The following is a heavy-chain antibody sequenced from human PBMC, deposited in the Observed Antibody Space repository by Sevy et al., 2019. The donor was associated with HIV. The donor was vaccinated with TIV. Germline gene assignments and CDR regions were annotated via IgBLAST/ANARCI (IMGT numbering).Heavy chain of an antibody. J-gene: IGHJ5*02. Sequence: SETLSLTCTISGASISSSYWSWIRQSPGKGLEWIGNLRHSGSTHFNPSLSSRVTISLDRSKNQFSLSLTSVTAADTAVYFCARLQDYGSGSFSPWFGPWGQGILVTFSS. V-gene: IGHV4-59*01. CDR1: GASISSSY. D-gene: IGHD3-10*01. CDR3: ARLQDYGSGSFSPWFGP. CDR2: LRHSGST.